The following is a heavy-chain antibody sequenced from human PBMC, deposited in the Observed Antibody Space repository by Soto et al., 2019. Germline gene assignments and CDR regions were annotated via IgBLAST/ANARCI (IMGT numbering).Heavy chain of an antibody. J-gene: IGHJ5*02. D-gene: IGHD2-15*01. CDR3: ARSGEDIVEVVAARGFWFDP. CDR1: GYSFTSYW. V-gene: IGHV5-51*01. Sequence: GESLKISCKGSGYSFTSYWIGWVRQMPGKGLEWMGIIYPGDSDTRYSPSFQGQVTISADKSISTAYLQWSSLKASDTAMYYCARSGEDIVEVVAARGFWFDPWGQGTLVTVSS. CDR2: IYPGDSDT.